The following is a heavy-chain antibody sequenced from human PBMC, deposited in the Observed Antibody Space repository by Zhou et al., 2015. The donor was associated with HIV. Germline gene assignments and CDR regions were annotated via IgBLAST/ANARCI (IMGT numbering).Heavy chain of an antibody. CDR3: ARESNDIGSSAPKDAFDI. D-gene: IGHD2-2*01. J-gene: IGHJ3*02. CDR2: ISAYNGNT. CDR1: GYTFTSYG. V-gene: IGHV1-18*01. Sequence: QVQLVQSGAEVKKPGASVKVSCKASGYTFTSYGISWVRQAPGQGLEWMGWISAYNGNTNYAQKLQGRVTMTTDTSTSTAYMELRSLRSDDTAVYYCARESNDIGSSAPKDAFDIWGQGTMVTVSS.